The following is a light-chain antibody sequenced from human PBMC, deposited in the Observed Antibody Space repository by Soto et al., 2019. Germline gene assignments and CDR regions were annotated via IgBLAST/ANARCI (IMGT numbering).Light chain of an antibody. CDR1: SSDVGGYNY. V-gene: IGLV2-8*01. CDR3: SSFDASNNLL. Sequence: QSALTQPPSASGSPGQSVTISCTGTSSDVGGYNYVSWYQQHPGKAPKLMIYEVSKRPSGVPDRFSGSKSGNTASLTVSGLQVEDEADSYCSSFDASNNLLFGGGTKLTVL. J-gene: IGLJ2*01. CDR2: EVS.